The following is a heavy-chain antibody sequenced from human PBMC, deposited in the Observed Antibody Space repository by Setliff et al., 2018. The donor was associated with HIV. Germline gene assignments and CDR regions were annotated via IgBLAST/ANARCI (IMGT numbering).Heavy chain of an antibody. Sequence: SETLSLTCTVSGGSISGYYWNWIRQPPGKGLEWIGYISHSGSTIYSPSLKSRVIISIDTSKNHFSLRLSSVTAADTAVYYCARHGNDYVWGSLDYWGQGTLVTVSS. CDR1: GGSISGYY. V-gene: IGHV4-59*01. CDR2: ISHSGST. CDR3: ARHGNDYVWGSLDY. J-gene: IGHJ4*02. D-gene: IGHD3-16*01.